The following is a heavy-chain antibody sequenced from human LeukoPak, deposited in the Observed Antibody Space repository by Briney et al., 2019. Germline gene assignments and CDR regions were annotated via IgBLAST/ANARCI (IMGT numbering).Heavy chain of an antibody. CDR1: GFTFDDYA. J-gene: IGHJ3*02. V-gene: IGHV3-9*03. D-gene: IGHD2-2*01. Sequence: GGSLRLSCAASGFTFDDYAMHWVRHAPGKGLEWVSGISWNSGSIGYADSVKGRFTISRDNAKNSLYLQMNSLRAEDMALYYCAKDRGYCSSTSCPFDAFDIWGQGTMVTVSS. CDR3: AKDRGYCSSTSCPFDAFDI. CDR2: ISWNSGSI.